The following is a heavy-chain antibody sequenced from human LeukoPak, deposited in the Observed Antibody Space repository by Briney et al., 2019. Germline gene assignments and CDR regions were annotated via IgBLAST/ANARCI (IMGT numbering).Heavy chain of an antibody. CDR2: IYYSGST. D-gene: IGHD2-2*01. V-gene: IGHV4-59*01. J-gene: IGHJ6*03. Sequence: SETLSLTCTVSGGSISSYYWSWIRQPPGKGLEWIGYIYYSGSTNYNPPLKSRVTISVDTSKNQFSLKLSSVTAADTAVYYCASIVVVPAAKGNHYYYYYMDVWGKGTTVTVSS. CDR3: ASIVVVPAAKGNHYYYYYMDV. CDR1: GGSISSYY.